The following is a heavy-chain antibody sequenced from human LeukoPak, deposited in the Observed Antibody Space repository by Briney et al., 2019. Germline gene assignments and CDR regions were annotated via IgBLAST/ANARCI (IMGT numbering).Heavy chain of an antibody. J-gene: IGHJ4*02. CDR1: GFTFSSYS. V-gene: IGHV3-21*01. CDR3: AREGITGTTSFDY. CDR2: ISSSSSYI. D-gene: IGHD1-20*01. Sequence: GGSLRLSCAASGFTFSSYSMNWVRQAPGKGLEWVSSISSSSSYIYYADSVKGRFTISRDNAKNSLYLQMNSLRAEDTAGYYCAREGITGTTSFDYWGQGTLVTVSS.